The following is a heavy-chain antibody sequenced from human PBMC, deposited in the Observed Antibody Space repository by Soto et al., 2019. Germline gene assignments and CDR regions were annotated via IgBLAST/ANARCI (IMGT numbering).Heavy chain of an antibody. CDR3: TRSISLPAAVDNWFDP. J-gene: IGHJ5*02. CDR2: IFSNGGI. Sequence: SGPKGANRTENLGLTLHVPGVSLRVGGSGVRRVPRAPGKALQWLAHIFSNGGISYTTSLKSRLTISRDTSKSQVVLTMTDMNPVDTATYYCTRSISLPAAVDNWFDPWGQGTPVSAPQ. V-gene: IGHV2-26*01. CDR1: GVSLRVGGSG. D-gene: IGHD2-2*01.